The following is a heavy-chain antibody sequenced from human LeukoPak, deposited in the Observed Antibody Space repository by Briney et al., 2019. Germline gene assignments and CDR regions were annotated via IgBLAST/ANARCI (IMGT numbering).Heavy chain of an antibody. CDR3: ARGGKAGAGDALDI. J-gene: IGHJ3*02. D-gene: IGHD4/OR15-4a*01. CDR1: GFTFSDYD. Sequence: GSLRLSCAASGFTFSDYDMNWVRQAPGQGLEWVSLFSSIGTYKYYADSVKGRFTISRDNARSSLFLQLSSLRAGDTGLYYCARGGKAGAGDALDIWGPGTMVTVSS. V-gene: IGHV3-21*01. CDR2: FSSIGTYK.